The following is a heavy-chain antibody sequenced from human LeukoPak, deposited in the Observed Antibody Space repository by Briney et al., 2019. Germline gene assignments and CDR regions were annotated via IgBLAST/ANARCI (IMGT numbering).Heavy chain of an antibody. CDR3: ARAPNDYWSGYSASFDY. V-gene: IGHV3-74*03. D-gene: IGHD3-3*01. CDR1: GFSFSSYW. CDR2: IDTDGKST. Sequence: PGGSLRLSCAASGFSFSSYWMHWVRQAPGKGLVWVSRIDTDGKSTTYADSVKGRFTISRDNAKNTLYLQMNSLRAEDTAVYYCARAPNDYWSGYSASFDYWGQGSLVTVSS. J-gene: IGHJ4*02.